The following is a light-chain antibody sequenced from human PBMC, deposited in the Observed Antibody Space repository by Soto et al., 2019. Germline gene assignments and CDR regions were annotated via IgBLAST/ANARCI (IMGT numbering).Light chain of an antibody. CDR1: QSVSSK. V-gene: IGKV3-15*01. CDR2: GAS. Sequence: SFRASQSVSSKLAWYQQKPGQAPRLLIYGASTRATGIPARFIVCGPGTAFTLGLRSRQSDETAVSNYQDHSTAAWTFGRGTKVDIK. CDR3: QDHSTAAWT. J-gene: IGKJ1*01.